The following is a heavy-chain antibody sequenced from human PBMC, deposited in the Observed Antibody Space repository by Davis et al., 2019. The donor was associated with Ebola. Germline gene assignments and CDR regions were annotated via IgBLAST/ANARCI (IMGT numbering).Heavy chain of an antibody. Sequence: GESLKISCKDSENSFSSYWIGWVRQMPGKGLDWMGIIYTGDSDTRYSPSFRGQVIISADKSMKTAFLQWSSLKASDSGMYYCASLRRTITGMDDGFDIWGEGTMVTVSS. CDR1: ENSFSSYW. CDR2: IYTGDSDT. D-gene: IGHD2-8*02. V-gene: IGHV5-51*01. CDR3: ASLRRTITGMDDGFDI. J-gene: IGHJ3*02.